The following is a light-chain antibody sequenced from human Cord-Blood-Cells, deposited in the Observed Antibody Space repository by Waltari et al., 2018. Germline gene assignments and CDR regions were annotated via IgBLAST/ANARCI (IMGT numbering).Light chain of an antibody. CDR1: QSVSSY. CDR2: DAS. V-gene: IGKV3-11*01. J-gene: IGKJ5*01. Sequence: EIVLTQSPATLALSRGERATLSCRASQSVSSYLAWYQQKPGQAPRLLIYDASNRATGIPARFSGSGSGTDFTLTICSLEPEDFAVYYCQQRSNWPITFGQGTRLEI. CDR3: QQRSNWPIT.